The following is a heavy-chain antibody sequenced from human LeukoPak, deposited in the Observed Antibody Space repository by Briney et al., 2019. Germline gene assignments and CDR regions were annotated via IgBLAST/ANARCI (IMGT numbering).Heavy chain of an antibody. Sequence: ASVKVSCKASGYTFTSYAMNWVRQAPGQGLEWMGWINTNTGNPTYAQGFTGRFVFSLDTSVSTAYLQISSLKAEDTAVYYCARDSYDSSGYATWWFDPWGQGTLVTVSS. CDR1: GYTFTSYA. V-gene: IGHV7-4-1*02. D-gene: IGHD3-22*01. J-gene: IGHJ5*02. CDR2: INTNTGNP. CDR3: ARDSYDSSGYATWWFDP.